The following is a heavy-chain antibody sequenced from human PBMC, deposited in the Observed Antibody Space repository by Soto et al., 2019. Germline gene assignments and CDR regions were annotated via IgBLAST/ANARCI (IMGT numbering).Heavy chain of an antibody. CDR2: IYYSGST. Sequence: SETLSLTCTVSGGSISSSSYYWGWIRQPPGKGLEWIGSIYYSGSTYYNPSLKSRVTISVDTSKNQFSLKLSSVTAADTAVYYCARRVVTAILDYWGQGTLGTVAS. D-gene: IGHD2-21*02. CDR3: ARRVVTAILDY. CDR1: GGSISSSSYY. J-gene: IGHJ4*02. V-gene: IGHV4-39*01.